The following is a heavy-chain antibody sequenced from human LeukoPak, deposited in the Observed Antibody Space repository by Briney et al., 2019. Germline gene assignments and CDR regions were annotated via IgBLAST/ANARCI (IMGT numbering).Heavy chain of an antibody. V-gene: IGHV1-2*02. D-gene: IGHD3-10*01. CDR1: GYTFTGYY. CDR2: INPSSGGT. CDR3: AKYFYGSGSYPNWFDP. Sequence: ASVKVSCKASGYTFTGYYMHWVRHAPGQGLEWMGWINPSSGGTNYAQNFQGRVTMTRDTSISTAYMELSRLRSDDTAVYYCAKYFYGSGSYPNWFDPWGQGTLVTVSS. J-gene: IGHJ5*02.